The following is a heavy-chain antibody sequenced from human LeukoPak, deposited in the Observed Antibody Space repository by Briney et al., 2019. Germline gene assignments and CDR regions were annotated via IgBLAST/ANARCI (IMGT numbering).Heavy chain of an antibody. CDR3: ARVFARYSGSF. D-gene: IGHD1-26*01. J-gene: IGHJ4*02. CDR1: GDSISSSSYY. V-gene: IGHV4-39*07. CDR2: IYYSGST. Sequence: PSGTLSLTCTVSGDSISSSSYYWGWIRQPPGKGLEWIGSIYYSGSTYYNPSLKSRVTMSIDTSKSQFSLKLNSVTAADSAVYYCARVFARYSGSFWGQGTLVTVSS.